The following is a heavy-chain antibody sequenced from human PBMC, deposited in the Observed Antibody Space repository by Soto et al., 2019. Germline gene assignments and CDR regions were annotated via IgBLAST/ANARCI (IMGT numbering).Heavy chain of an antibody. V-gene: IGHV4-39*01. J-gene: IGHJ4*02. CDR3: SITRGHSSYGYAPDF. D-gene: IGHD5-18*01. CDR2: IAYSGST. Sequence: GKEVEWIWSIAYSGSTYYNPSLKSRVTISVDTSKNQFSLKLSSVTAADTAVYYCSITRGHSSYGYAPDFWGQATL.